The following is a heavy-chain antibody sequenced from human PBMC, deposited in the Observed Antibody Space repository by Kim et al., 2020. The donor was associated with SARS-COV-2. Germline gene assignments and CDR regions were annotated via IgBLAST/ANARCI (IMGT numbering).Heavy chain of an antibody. J-gene: IGHJ3*02. D-gene: IGHD3-10*01. CDR1: GFTFSSYG. CDR2: ISYDGSNK. Sequence: GGSLRLSCAASGFTFSSYGMHWVRQAPGKGLEWVAVISYDGSNKYYADSVKGRFTISRDNSKNTLYLQMNSLRAEDTAVYYCAKTMVLPTADDAFDIWGQGTMVTVSS. V-gene: IGHV3-30*18. CDR3: AKTMVLPTADDAFDI.